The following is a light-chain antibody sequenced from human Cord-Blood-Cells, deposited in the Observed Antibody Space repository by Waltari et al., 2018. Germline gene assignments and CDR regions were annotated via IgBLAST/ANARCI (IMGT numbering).Light chain of an antibody. CDR3: QQYDNLIT. CDR1: QDISNY. J-gene: IGKJ5*01. V-gene: IGKV1-33*01. Sequence: DIQMTQSPSSLSASVGDRVTITCQASQDISNYLNWYQQKPGKAPKLLIYDASNLETGVPSRFSGSGSGTDFTCTISSLQPEDIATYYGQQYDNLITFGQGTRLEIK. CDR2: DAS.